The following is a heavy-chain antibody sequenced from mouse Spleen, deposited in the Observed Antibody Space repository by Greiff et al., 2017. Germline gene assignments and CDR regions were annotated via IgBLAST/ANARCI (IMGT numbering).Heavy chain of an antibody. J-gene: IGHJ3*01. CDR2: IYPGDGDT. D-gene: IGHD1-1*01. CDR1: GYAFSSYW. CDR3: AREEGSTVVDPFAY. V-gene: IGHV1-80*01. Sequence: LEESGAELVRPGSSVKISCKASGYAFSSYWMNWVKQRPGQGLEWIGQIYPGDGDTNYNGKFKGKATLTADKSSSTAYMQLSSLTSEDSAVYFCAREEGSTVVDPFAYWGQGTLVTVSA.